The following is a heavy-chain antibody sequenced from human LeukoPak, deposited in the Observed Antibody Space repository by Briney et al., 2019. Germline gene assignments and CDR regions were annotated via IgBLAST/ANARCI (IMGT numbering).Heavy chain of an antibody. D-gene: IGHD3-22*01. Sequence: SVKVSRKASGYTLTDYYMHWVRQAPGQGLEWMGRIIPILGIANYAQKFQGRVTITADKSTSTAYMELSSLRSEDTAVYYCASKTSYYYDSSGYYPYWGQGTLVTVSS. J-gene: IGHJ4*02. V-gene: IGHV1-69*02. CDR2: IIPILGIA. CDR3: ASKTSYYYDSSGYYPY. CDR1: GYTLTDYY.